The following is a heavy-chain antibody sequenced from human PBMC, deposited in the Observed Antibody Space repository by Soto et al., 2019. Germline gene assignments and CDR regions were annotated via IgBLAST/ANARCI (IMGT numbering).Heavy chain of an antibody. J-gene: IGHJ6*02. Sequence: SLTCTVSGGSVSSGSYYWSWIRQPPGKGLEWIGYIYYSGSTNYNPSLKSRVTISVDTSKNQFSLKLSSVTAADTAVYYCARVNERWDYGYYYGMDVWGQGATVTVSS. V-gene: IGHV4-61*01. D-gene: IGHD4-17*01. CDR1: GGSVSSGSYY. CDR3: ARVNERWDYGYYYGMDV. CDR2: IYYSGST.